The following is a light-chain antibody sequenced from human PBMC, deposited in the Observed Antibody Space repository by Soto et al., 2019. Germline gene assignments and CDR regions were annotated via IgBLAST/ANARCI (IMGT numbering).Light chain of an antibody. CDR3: QQRSDWPST. J-gene: IGKJ4*01. Sequence: IVLTQSPATLSLSPGERAILSCRASQSVSSYLAWYQQKPGQAPRLLIYDASNRATGIPARFSGSGSGTDFTLTISSLEPDDFAVYYCQQRSDWPSTFGGGTKVQIK. CDR1: QSVSSY. CDR2: DAS. V-gene: IGKV3-11*01.